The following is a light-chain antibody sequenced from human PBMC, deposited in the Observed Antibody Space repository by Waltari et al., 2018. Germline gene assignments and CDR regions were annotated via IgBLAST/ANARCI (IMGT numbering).Light chain of an antibody. Sequence: DIVMTQTPLSLTITPGEPASISCRSSQSLLHSNGNTYLHWYLQKPGQSPQLLIYGGSNRASGVPDRFSGSGSGTDFTLKISKVEAEDVGVYYCVQAIAFPYSFGQGTKVEIK. J-gene: IGKJ2*03. CDR1: QSLLHSNGNTY. CDR2: GGS. V-gene: IGKV2-40*01. CDR3: VQAIAFPYS.